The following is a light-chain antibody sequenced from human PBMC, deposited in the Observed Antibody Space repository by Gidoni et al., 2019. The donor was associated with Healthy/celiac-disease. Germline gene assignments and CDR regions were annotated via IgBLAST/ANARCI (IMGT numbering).Light chain of an antibody. CDR1: QDISSR. Sequence: DIQMTQSPSSVSASVGDRVTITCRARQDISSRLAWYQQKPGKAPKLLIYAASSLQSGVPSRFSGSGSGTDFTLTISSLQPEDFATYYCQQANSFLSLTFGGXTKVEIK. V-gene: IGKV1-12*01. CDR2: AAS. J-gene: IGKJ4*01. CDR3: QQANSFLSLT.